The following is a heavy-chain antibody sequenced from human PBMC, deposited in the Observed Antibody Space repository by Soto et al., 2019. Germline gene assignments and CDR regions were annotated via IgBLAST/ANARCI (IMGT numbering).Heavy chain of an antibody. D-gene: IGHD6-13*01. CDR2: IYPGDSDT. J-gene: IGHJ5*02. CDR3: ARRKGSSSLNRHNWFDP. V-gene: IGHV5-51*01. CDR1: GYSFTSYW. Sequence: PGGSLKISCKGSGYSFTSYWIGWVRQMPGKGLEWMGVIYPGDSDTRYSPSFQGQVTISADKSISTAYLQWSSLKASDTAMYYCARRKGSSSLNRHNWFDPWGQGTRATVSA.